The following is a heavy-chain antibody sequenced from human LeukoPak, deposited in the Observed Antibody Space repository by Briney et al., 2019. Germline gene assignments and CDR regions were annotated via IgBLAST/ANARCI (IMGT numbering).Heavy chain of an antibody. CDR1: GGSISSYY. V-gene: IGHV4-59*01. CDR2: IYYSGST. D-gene: IGHD3-10*01. J-gene: IGHJ4*02. CDR3: ARWNYYGSGRGFDY. Sequence: SETLSLTCTVSGGSISSYYWSWIRQPPGKGLEWIGYIYYSGSTNYNPSLKSRVTISVDTSKNQFSLKLSSVTAADTAVYYCARWNYYGSGRGFDYWGQGTLVTVSS.